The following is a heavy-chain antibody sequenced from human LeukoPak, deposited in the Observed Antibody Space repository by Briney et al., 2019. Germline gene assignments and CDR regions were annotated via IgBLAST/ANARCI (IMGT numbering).Heavy chain of an antibody. Sequence: VXVSXKASGGTFSSYAISWVRQAPGQGLEWMGEIIPIFGTANYAQKFQGRVTITTDESTSTAYMELSSLRSEDTAVYYCARERSYCSSTSCSDWYFDLWGRGTLVTVSS. D-gene: IGHD2-2*01. V-gene: IGHV1-69*13. CDR1: GGTFSSYA. CDR3: ARERSYCSSTSCSDWYFDL. CDR2: IIPIFGTA. J-gene: IGHJ2*01.